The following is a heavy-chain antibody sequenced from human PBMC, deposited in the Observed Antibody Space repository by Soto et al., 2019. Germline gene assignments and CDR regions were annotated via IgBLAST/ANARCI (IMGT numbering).Heavy chain of an antibody. CDR2: IIPILGIA. J-gene: IGHJ4*02. V-gene: IGHV1-69*04. Sequence: ASVKVSCKASGGTFSSYTISWVRQAPGQGLEWMGRIIPILGIANYAQKFQGRVTITADKSTSTAYMELSSLRSEDTAVYYCARDKLLYYDFWSGSFYFDYWGQGTLVTVSS. CDR1: GGTFSSYT. CDR3: ARDKLLYYDFWSGSFYFDY. D-gene: IGHD3-3*01.